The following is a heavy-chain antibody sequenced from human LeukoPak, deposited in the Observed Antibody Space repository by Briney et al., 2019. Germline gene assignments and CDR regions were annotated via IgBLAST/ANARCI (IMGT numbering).Heavy chain of an antibody. D-gene: IGHD6-6*01. CDR2: MNPNSGNT. CDR1: GYTFTSYD. Sequence: ASVKVSCKASGYTFTSYDINWVRQATGQGLEWMGWMNPNSGNTGYAQKFQGRVTMTRNTSISTAYMELSSLRSEDTAVYCCARGLSPLEAARAGGFYYYYMDVWGKGTTVTVSS. V-gene: IGHV1-8*01. CDR3: ARGLSPLEAARAGGFYYYYMDV. J-gene: IGHJ6*03.